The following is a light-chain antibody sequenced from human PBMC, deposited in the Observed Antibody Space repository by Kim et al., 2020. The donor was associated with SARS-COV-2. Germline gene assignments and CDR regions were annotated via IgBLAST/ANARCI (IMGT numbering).Light chain of an antibody. CDR3: CSYAGSYTSYVV. V-gene: IGLV2-11*01. Sequence: SVTISCTGTSSDVGTYNYVSWYQQHPGNAPKLMIYDVTKRPSGVPDRFSGSKSGNTASLTISGLQAEDEADYYCCSYAGSYTSYVVFGGGTQLTVL. J-gene: IGLJ2*01. CDR2: DVT. CDR1: SSDVGTYNY.